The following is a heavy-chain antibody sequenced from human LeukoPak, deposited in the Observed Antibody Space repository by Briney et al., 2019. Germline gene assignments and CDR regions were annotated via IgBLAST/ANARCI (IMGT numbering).Heavy chain of an antibody. CDR3: ARDLIIWGASLLGAFDI. CDR2: ISGSGANT. D-gene: IGHD3-16*01. Sequence: PGGSLRLSCAASGFTFNSYGMSWVRQAPGKGLEWVSAISGSGANTYYADSVKGRFTISRDNSKNTLYLQMNSLRAEDTAVYYCARDLIIWGASLLGAFDIWGQGTMVTVSS. J-gene: IGHJ3*02. V-gene: IGHV3-23*01. CDR1: GFTFNSYG.